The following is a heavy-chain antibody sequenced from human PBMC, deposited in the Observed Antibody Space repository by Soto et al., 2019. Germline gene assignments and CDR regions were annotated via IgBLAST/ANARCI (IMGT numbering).Heavy chain of an antibody. CDR1: GFTFSSYS. V-gene: IGHV3-48*01. CDR2: ISSSSSTI. J-gene: IGHJ6*03. D-gene: IGHD2-15*01. CDR3: ARKYCSGGSCYSEDTFYYYYMYV. Sequence: EVQLVESGGGLVQPGGSLRLSCAASGFTFSSYSMNWVRQAPGKGLEWVSYISSSSSTIYYADSVKGRFTISRDNAKNSLYLQMNSLIAEDTAVYYCARKYCSGGSCYSEDTFYYYYMYVWGKGTTVTVSS.